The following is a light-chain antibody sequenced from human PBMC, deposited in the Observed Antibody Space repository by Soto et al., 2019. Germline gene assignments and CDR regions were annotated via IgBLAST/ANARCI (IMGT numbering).Light chain of an antibody. CDR1: SSDVGGYNY. V-gene: IGLV2-14*01. CDR3: SSYTSSSTLEV. J-gene: IGLJ2*01. Sequence: QSALTQPASVSGSPGQSITISCTGTSSDVGGYNYVSWYQQHPGKAPKLMIYDVSNRPSGVSNRFSGSKSGNTASLTISGLHAEDEADYYCSSYTSSSTLEVFGGGTQLTVL. CDR2: DVS.